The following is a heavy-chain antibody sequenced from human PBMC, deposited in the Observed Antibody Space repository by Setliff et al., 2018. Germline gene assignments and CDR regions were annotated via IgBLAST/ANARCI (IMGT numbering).Heavy chain of an antibody. Sequence: GGSLRLSCAASGFTFSGYAMTWVRQAPGKGLEWVANINPGGSEEYYLDSVKGRFTISRDNAKTSLYLLMNSLRADDTAVYFCASATVYWGQGILVTVSS. J-gene: IGHJ4*02. CDR1: GFTFSGYA. CDR2: INPGGSEE. CDR3: ASATVY. V-gene: IGHV3-7*01.